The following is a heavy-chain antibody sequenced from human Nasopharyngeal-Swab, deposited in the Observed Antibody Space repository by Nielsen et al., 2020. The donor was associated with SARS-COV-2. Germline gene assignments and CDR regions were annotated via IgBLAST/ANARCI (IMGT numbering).Heavy chain of an antibody. CDR2: ISSSSSDI. V-gene: IGHV3-21*01. CDR1: GFRDYS. Sequence: GGSLRLSCVDSGFRDYSMNWVRQAPGKGLEWVSSISSSSSDIYYADSVKGRFTISRDSAKNSLYLQMNNLRAEDTAVYYCAASRDLGSTRKLDYWGQGTLVTVSS. D-gene: IGHD2-2*01. J-gene: IGHJ4*02. CDR3: AASRDLGSTRKLDY.